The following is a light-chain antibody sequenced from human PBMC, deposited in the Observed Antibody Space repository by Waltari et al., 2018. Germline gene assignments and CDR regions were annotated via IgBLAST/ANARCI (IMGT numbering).Light chain of an antibody. CDR2: ADS. V-gene: IGLV3-21*02. Sequence: SYILTQPPSVSVAPGQAASITCGGADIGGRSVHWYQQRPGQAPSLLVFADSDRPSGSPERFAGSRSGNTATLTISRVEAGDEADYFCHLWDGLLDHVVVGGWTKLTVL. CDR3: HLWDGLLDHVV. CDR1: DIGGRS. J-gene: IGLJ2*01.